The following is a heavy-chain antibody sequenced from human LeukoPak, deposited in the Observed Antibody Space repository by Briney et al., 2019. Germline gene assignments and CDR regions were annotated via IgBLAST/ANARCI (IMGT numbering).Heavy chain of an antibody. CDR2: IIPILGIA. CDR1: GGTFSSYA. J-gene: IGHJ4*02. CDR3: ARDGYSSSYGY. D-gene: IGHD6-13*01. Sequence: SVKVSCKASGGTFSSYAISWVRQAPGQGLEWMGRIIPILGIANYAQKFQGRVTITADKSTSTAYMELSSMRSEDTAVYYCARDGYSSSYGYWGQGTLVTVSS. V-gene: IGHV1-69*04.